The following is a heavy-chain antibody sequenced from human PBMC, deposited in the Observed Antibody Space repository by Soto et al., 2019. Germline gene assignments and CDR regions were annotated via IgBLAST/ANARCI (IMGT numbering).Heavy chain of an antibody. CDR1: GFTFSSYS. Sequence: KTGGSLRLSCAASGFTFSSYSMNWVRQAPGKGLEWVSSISSSSSYIYYADSVKGRFTISRDNAKNSLYLQMNSLRAEDTAVYYCARDLGITIFGVVPYYYFSTDDPTDYGMDVWGQGTTVTVSS. CDR3: ARDLGITIFGVVPYYYFSTDDPTDYGMDV. CDR2: ISSSSSYI. J-gene: IGHJ6*02. V-gene: IGHV3-21*01. D-gene: IGHD3-3*01.